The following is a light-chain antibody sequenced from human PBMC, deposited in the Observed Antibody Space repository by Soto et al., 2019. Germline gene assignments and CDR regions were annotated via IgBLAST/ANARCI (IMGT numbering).Light chain of an antibody. V-gene: IGKV3-11*01. CDR2: DAS. CDR3: QHRYNWPLT. J-gene: IGKJ4*01. Sequence: EVVLTQSPATLSLSPGEKAILSCRARQDINTYLGWYQQKPGQPPRLLIYDASNRASGIPARFSGSGSGTDFTLTIDTLESEDFAIYYCQHRYNWPLTFGAGTKVEIK. CDR1: QDINTY.